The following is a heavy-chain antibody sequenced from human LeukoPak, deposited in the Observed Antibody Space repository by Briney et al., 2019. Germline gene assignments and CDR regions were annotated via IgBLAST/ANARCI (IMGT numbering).Heavy chain of an antibody. CDR2: ISYDGSNK. Sequence: GGSLRLSCAASGFTFSSYGMHWVRQAPGKGLEWVAVISYDGSNKYYADSVKGRFTISRDNTKNTLYLQMNSLRAEDTAVYYCARPGEATVDYWGQGTLVTVSS. V-gene: IGHV3-30*03. CDR3: ARPGEATVDY. J-gene: IGHJ4*02. D-gene: IGHD4-17*01. CDR1: GFTFSSYG.